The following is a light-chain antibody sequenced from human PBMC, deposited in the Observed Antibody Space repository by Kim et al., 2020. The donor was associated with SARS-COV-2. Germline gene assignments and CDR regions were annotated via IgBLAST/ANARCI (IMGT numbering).Light chain of an antibody. J-gene: IGLJ2*01. Sequence: SSELTQDPAVSVASGQTVRITCQGDSLRTYYATWYHQKPGQAPVLVIYGNNNRPSGIPDRFSGSSSGNAASLTITGAQAEDEADYYGQSRDSSGKVVFGGGTQLTVL. V-gene: IGLV3-19*01. CDR1: SLRTYY. CDR3: QSRDSSGKVV. CDR2: GNN.